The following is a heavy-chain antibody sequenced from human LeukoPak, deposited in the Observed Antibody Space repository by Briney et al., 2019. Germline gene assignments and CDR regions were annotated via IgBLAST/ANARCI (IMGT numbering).Heavy chain of an antibody. D-gene: IGHD4-11*01. V-gene: IGHV3-30*18. CDR3: AKDQTTVWIGHADY. Sequence: GGSLRLSCAASGFTFNSYGMHWVRQAPGKGLEWVAVISYDGSNKYYADSVKGRFTISRDNSKNTLYLQMNSLRAEDTAVYYCAKDQTTVWIGHADYWGQGTLVTVSS. CDR1: GFTFNSYG. J-gene: IGHJ4*02. CDR2: ISYDGSNK.